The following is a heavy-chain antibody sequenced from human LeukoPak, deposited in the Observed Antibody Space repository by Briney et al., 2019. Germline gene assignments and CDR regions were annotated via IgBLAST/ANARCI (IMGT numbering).Heavy chain of an antibody. Sequence: GRSLRLSCAASGFTFSSYGMHWVRQAPGKGLEWVAVISYDGSNKYYADSVKGRFTISRDNSKNTLYLQMNSLRAEDTAVYYCARDYDFWGNNWFDPWGQGTLVTVSS. CDR2: ISYDGSNK. J-gene: IGHJ5*02. CDR3: ARDYDFWGNNWFDP. D-gene: IGHD3/OR15-3a*01. CDR1: GFTFSSYG. V-gene: IGHV3-30*03.